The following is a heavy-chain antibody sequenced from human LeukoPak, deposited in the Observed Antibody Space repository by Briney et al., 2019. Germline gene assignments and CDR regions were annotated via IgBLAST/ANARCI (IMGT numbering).Heavy chain of an antibody. CDR1: GFTFGTYC. V-gene: IGHV3-7*01. CDR3: ARFTRGFGGY. D-gene: IGHD3-10*01. J-gene: IGHJ4*02. Sequence: GGSLSLSCAASGFTFGTYCMSWVRQAPGKGLEWVAHIMKDGGAKYYVDSVKGRFTITRDNAKNALHLQMNSQRAEDTAVYYCARFTRGFGGYWGQGTLVTVSS. CDR2: IMKDGGAK.